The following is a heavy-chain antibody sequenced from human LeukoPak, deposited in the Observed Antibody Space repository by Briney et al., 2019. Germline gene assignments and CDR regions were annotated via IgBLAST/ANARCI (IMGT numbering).Heavy chain of an antibody. Sequence: SETLSLTCTVSGASISRSTYYWGWFRQPPGKGLEWIGSFFYSGGIHYYDPSLKSRVTISVDTSKNQFSLKLSFVTAADTAVYYCVKEPTGDKSFDSWGQGILVTVSS. CDR3: VKEPTGDKSFDS. D-gene: IGHD7-27*01. CDR2: FFYSGGIH. V-gene: IGHV4-39*07. J-gene: IGHJ4*02. CDR1: GASISRSTYY.